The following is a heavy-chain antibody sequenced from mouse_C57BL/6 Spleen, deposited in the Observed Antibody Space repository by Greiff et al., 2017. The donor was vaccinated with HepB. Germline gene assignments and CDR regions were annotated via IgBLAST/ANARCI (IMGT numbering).Heavy chain of an antibody. CDR1: GFNIKDYY. CDR3: ARGGLLRYWFAY. CDR2: IDPEDGET. J-gene: IGHJ3*01. D-gene: IGHD1-1*01. V-gene: IGHV14-2*01. Sequence: VQLQHSGAELVKPGASVKLSCTASGFNIKDYYMHWVKQRTEQGLEWIGRIDPEDGETKSAPKFQGKATITADTSSNTAYLQLSSLTSEDTAVYYCARGGLLRYWFAYWGQGTLVTVSA.